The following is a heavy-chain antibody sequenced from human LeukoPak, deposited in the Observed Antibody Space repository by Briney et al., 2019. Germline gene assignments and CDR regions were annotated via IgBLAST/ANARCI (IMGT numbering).Heavy chain of an antibody. CDR1: GGTFSSYA. V-gene: IGHV1-69*13. CDR3: ARVGAAAGNGY. D-gene: IGHD6-13*01. Sequence: GASVTVSFKASGGTFSSYAISWVRQAPGQGLEWMGGIIPIFGTANYAQKFQGRVTITADESTSTAYMELSSLRSEDTAVYYCARVGAAAGNGYWGQGTLVTVSS. J-gene: IGHJ4*02. CDR2: IIPIFGTA.